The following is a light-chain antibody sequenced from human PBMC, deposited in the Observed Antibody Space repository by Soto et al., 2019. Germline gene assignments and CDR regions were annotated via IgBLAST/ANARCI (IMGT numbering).Light chain of an antibody. CDR3: QQFDSVPCT. CDR2: DAS. Sequence: IRMTQSPSSLSASVGDRVTITCQASQDITNYLIWYQQKPGKAPKLLIYDASSLGTGVSSRFSGSGSGTHFTLTISSLQPEDIATYYCQQFDSVPCTFGQGTKLEMK. J-gene: IGKJ2*02. V-gene: IGKV1-33*01. CDR1: QDITNY.